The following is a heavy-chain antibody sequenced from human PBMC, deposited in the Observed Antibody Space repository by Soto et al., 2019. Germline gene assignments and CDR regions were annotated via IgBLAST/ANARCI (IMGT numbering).Heavy chain of an antibody. Sequence: SETLSLTCTVSGGSISSGDYYWSWIRQPPGKGLEWIGYIYYSGSTYYNPSLKSRVTISVDTSKNQFSLKLSSVTAADTAVYYCASNSYGYTFYDDWGQGIRVTVSS. CDR1: GGSISSGDYY. V-gene: IGHV4-30-4*01. CDR3: ASNSYGYTFYDD. CDR2: IYYSGST. D-gene: IGHD5-18*01. J-gene: IGHJ4*02.